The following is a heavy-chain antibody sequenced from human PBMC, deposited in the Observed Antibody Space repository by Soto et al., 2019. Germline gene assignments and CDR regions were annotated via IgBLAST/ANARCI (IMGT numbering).Heavy chain of an antibody. Sequence: ESLKISCKGSGYSFTSYWISWVRQMPGKGLEWMGRIDPSDSYTNYSPSFQGHVTISTDKSISTAYLQWSSLKASDTAMYYCARRRIEAAGKGNPYYYYGMDVWGQGTRVTVS. V-gene: IGHV5-10-1*01. CDR1: GYSFTSYW. CDR3: ARRRIEAAGKGNPYYYYGMDV. D-gene: IGHD6-13*01. J-gene: IGHJ6*02. CDR2: IDPSDSYT.